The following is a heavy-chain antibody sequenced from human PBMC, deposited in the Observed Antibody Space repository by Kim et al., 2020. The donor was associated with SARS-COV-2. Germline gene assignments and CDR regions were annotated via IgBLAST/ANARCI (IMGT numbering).Heavy chain of an antibody. CDR2: ISGSGGST. Sequence: GGSLRLSCAASGFTFSSYAMSWVRQAPGKGLEWVSAISGSGGSTYYADSVKGRFTISRDNSKNTLYLQMNSLRAEDTAVYYCANGAPSSDIVVVVAATGYFDYWGQGTLVTVSS. CDR3: ANGAPSSDIVVVVAATGYFDY. D-gene: IGHD2-15*01. J-gene: IGHJ4*02. CDR1: GFTFSSYA. V-gene: IGHV3-23*01.